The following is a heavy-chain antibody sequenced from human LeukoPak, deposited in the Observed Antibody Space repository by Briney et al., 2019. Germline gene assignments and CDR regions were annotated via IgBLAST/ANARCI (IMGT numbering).Heavy chain of an antibody. V-gene: IGHV4-4*09. CDR3: AGKYGDLNWFDP. J-gene: IGHJ5*02. D-gene: IGHD2-21*02. CDR1: GASISSYY. CDR2: IYSSGST. Sequence: SETLSLTCTVSGASISSYYWSWFRKPPGKGLEWIGYIYSSGSTNYNPPLYSRVSISVDTSKNQFSLKLSSVTAADTAVYYCAGKYGDLNWFDPWGQGTLVTVSS.